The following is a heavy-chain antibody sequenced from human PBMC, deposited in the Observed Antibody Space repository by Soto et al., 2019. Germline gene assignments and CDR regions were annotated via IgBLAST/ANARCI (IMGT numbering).Heavy chain of an antibody. D-gene: IGHD1-26*01. CDR1: GFTFDDYA. J-gene: IGHJ6*03. V-gene: IGHV3-9*01. Sequence: DVQLVESGGGLVQPGRSLRLSCAASGFTFDDYAMHWVRQAPGKGLEWVSGISWNSGSIGYADSVKGRFTISRDNAKNSLYLQMNSLETDDTALYYCARDFYRGGNYYYYMAVWGKGATVTVSS. CDR2: ISWNSGSI. CDR3: ARDFYRGGNYYYYMAV.